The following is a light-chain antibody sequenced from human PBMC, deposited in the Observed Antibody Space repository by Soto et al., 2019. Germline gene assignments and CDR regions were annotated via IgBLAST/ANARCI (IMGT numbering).Light chain of an antibody. CDR2: AAS. CDR1: QGISTY. CDR3: QQNYSATWT. J-gene: IGKJ1*01. V-gene: IGKV1-39*01. Sequence: DIQMTQSPSSLSASVGDRLTITCRASQGISTYLNWYQQEPGKAPKLLIYAASTLQSGVPSRFSGSGSETDFTLTISSLQPEDFATYSCQQNYSATWTFGQGTKVEIK.